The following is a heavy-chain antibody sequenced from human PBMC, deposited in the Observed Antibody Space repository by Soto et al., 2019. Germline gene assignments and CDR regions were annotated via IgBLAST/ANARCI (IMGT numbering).Heavy chain of an antibody. D-gene: IGHD5-12*01. V-gene: IGHV4-59*01. CDR3: ARGRGYSGYDCFDY. Sequence: SETLSLTCTVSGGSINNYYWGWIRQPPGKGLEWIGYIYYSGSTNYNPSLKSRVTISVDTSKNQFSLKLSSVTAADTAVYHCARGRGYSGYDCFDYWGQGTPVTVSS. J-gene: IGHJ4*02. CDR1: GGSINNYY. CDR2: IYYSGST.